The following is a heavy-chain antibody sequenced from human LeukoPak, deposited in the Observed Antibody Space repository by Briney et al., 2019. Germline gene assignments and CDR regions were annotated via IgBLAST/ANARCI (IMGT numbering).Heavy chain of an antibody. CDR2: ISGSGGST. D-gene: IGHD3-16*02. J-gene: IGHJ4*02. CDR3: AKDPSGPSYRLTSGAGTGLPFDY. CDR1: GFTFSSYA. V-gene: IGHV3-23*01. Sequence: PGGSLRLSCAASGFTFSSYAMSWVRQAPGKGLEWVSAISGSGGSTYYADSVKGRFTISRDNSKNTLYLQMNSLRAEDTAVYYCAKDPSGPSYRLTSGAGTGLPFDYWGQGTLVTVSS.